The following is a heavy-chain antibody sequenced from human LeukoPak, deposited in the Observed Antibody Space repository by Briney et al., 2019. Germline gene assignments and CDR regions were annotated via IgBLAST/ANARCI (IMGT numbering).Heavy chain of an antibody. CDR1: RYPFTSYG. Sequence: ASVKVSCKASRYPFTSYGISWVRQAPGQGLEWMGWISAYNGDTNYAQNLQGRVTLTTDTSTSTAYMELRSLTSDDTAVYFCARDPGASPIVSKYMDVWGKGTTVTVSS. CDR2: ISAYNGDT. D-gene: IGHD1-26*01. V-gene: IGHV1-18*01. J-gene: IGHJ6*03. CDR3: ARDPGASPIVSKYMDV.